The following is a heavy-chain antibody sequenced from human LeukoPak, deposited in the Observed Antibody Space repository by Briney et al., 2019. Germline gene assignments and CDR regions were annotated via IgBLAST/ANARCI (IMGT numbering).Heavy chain of an antibody. CDR1: GFSLSSNT. CDR3: ARDEDTSALSEY. V-gene: IGHV3-23*01. J-gene: IGHJ4*02. D-gene: IGHD2/OR15-2a*01. Sequence: GGSLRLSCAGSGFSLSSNTMSWVRQAPGRGLEWVSAISNNGGRTDYADSVKGRFTISRDNSKSTLYLHMDSLRAEDTAVYYCARDEDTSALSEYWGQGTLVTVSS. CDR2: ISNNGGRT.